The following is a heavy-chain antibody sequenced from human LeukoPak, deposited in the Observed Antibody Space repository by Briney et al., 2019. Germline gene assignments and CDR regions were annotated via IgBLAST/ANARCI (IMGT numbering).Heavy chain of an antibody. V-gene: IGHV3-9*01. J-gene: IGHJ6*02. CDR3: AKAQQKYCSFLTCPDHYYYGMDV. CDR2: ISWSSGSV. Sequence: PGGSLRLSCAASGFTFDDYAMHWVRQAPGKGLEWVSGISWSSGSVGHADSVKGRFTISRDNAKNSLFLQMNSLRAEDTALYYCAKAQQKYCSFLTCPDHYYYGMDVWGPGTAVTVSS. CDR1: GFTFDDYA. D-gene: IGHD2-15*01.